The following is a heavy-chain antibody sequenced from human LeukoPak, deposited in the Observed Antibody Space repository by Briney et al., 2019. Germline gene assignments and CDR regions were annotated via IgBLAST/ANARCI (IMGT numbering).Heavy chain of an antibody. CDR2: INPNSGGT. D-gene: IGHD2-21*02. J-gene: IGHJ4*02. CDR3: ARGGDMAVVTAQIDY. Sequence: ASVKVCCKASGYTFTGYYMQWVRQAPGQGLEWMGWINPNSGGTNYAQKFQGRVTMTRDTSTSTAYMELSRLRSDDTAVYYCARGGDMAVVTAQIDYWGQGTLVTVSS. CDR1: GYTFTGYY. V-gene: IGHV1-2*02.